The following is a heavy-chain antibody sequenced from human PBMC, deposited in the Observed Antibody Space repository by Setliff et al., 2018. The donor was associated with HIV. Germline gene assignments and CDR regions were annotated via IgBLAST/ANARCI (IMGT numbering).Heavy chain of an antibody. J-gene: IGHJ6*03. CDR2: MNPNSGNT. D-gene: IGHD3-16*01. CDR3: AREGGDYYYYYMDV. V-gene: IGHV1-8*01. CDR1: GGTFSSYA. Sequence: ASVKVSCKASGGTFSSYAINWVRQATGQGLEWMGWMNPNSGNTGYAQKFQGRVTMTRNTSISTAYMELSSLRSEDTAVYYCAREGGDYYYYYMDVWGKGTTVTVS.